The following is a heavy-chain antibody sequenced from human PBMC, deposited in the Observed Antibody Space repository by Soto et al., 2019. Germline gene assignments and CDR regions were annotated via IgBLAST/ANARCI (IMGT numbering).Heavy chain of an antibody. J-gene: IGHJ4*02. V-gene: IGHV3-30*04. CDR1: GLTFRTYA. Sequence: QVQLVGSGGGVVQTGTSLRLSCAASGLTFRTYAMHWIRQAPGKGLEWVAFISYEGSGKYYADSVKGRFTVSRDNSKDTLLLEMNDLRPEDTAIYYCARDNYGVDYWGQGTLVTVSS. CDR3: ARDNYGVDY. CDR2: ISYEGSGK. D-gene: IGHD4-17*01.